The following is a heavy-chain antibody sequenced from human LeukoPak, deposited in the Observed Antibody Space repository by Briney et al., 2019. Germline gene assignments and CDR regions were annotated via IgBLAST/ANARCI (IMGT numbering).Heavy chain of an antibody. D-gene: IGHD6-13*01. V-gene: IGHV1-69*01. Sequence: SVKVSCKASGGTFSSYAISWVRQAPEQGLEWMGGIIPIFGTANYAQKFQGRVTITADESTSTAYMELSSLRSEDTAVYYCARDKSAAAGPTDLYYFDYWGQGTLVTVSS. CDR1: GGTFSSYA. J-gene: IGHJ4*02. CDR3: ARDKSAAAGPTDLYYFDY. CDR2: IIPIFGTA.